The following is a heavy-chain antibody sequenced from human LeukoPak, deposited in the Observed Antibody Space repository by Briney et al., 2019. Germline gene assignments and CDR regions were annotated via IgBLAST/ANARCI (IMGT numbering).Heavy chain of an antibody. D-gene: IGHD3-3*01. J-gene: IGHJ6*03. Sequence: PSETLSLTCTVSGGSLSIHCWNWIRQPPGKGLEWVGYISDTGSTYYNPSLKSRVSISVDTSKNQFSLRLNSVTAADTALYYCARDRAEFPDYDSTLYQYFMDVWGKGITVTVSS. CDR1: GGSLSIHC. CDR2: ISDTGST. V-gene: IGHV4-59*11. CDR3: ARDRAEFPDYDSTLYQYFMDV.